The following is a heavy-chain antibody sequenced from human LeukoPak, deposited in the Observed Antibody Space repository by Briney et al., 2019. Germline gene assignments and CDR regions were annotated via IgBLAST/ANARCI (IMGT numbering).Heavy chain of an antibody. V-gene: IGHV3-74*01. Sequence: GGSLRLSCAASGFIFSNYWMHWVRQAPGEGLVWVSRIDTDGSSTSYLDSVKGRFTISRDNAKNTLYLQMNSLRAEDTAVYFCVRAGAAVTNGNWFDPWGQGTLVTVSS. CDR3: VRAGAAVTNGNWFDP. CDR2: IDTDGSST. J-gene: IGHJ5*02. D-gene: IGHD2-8*01. CDR1: GFIFSNYW.